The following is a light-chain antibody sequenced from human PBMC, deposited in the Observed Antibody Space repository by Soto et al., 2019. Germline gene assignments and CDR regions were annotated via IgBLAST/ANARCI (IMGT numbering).Light chain of an antibody. CDR3: PQYGSSPIP. Sequence: TESPATLSVSPGERATLSCTASQSVNNNVAWYQQKPGQAPRLLIYSASLKPAGIPDRFSGSGSATDFTLTISRLEPEDFALFYCPQYGSSPIPFGQGTRLEIK. J-gene: IGKJ5*01. V-gene: IGKV3-20*01. CDR1: QSVNNN. CDR2: SAS.